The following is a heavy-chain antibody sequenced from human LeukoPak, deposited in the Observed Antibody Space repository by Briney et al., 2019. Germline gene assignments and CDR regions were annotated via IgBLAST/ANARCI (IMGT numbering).Heavy chain of an antibody. Sequence: SETLSLTCTVSGGSISNYFWSWVRQPAGKGLEWIGRIYSTGRSDYNPSLKSRITMSVDTSKNQFSLKLSPVTAADTAVYYCARRYGSGSSGTFDYWGQGTLVTVSS. CDR3: ARRYGSGSSGTFDY. CDR2: IYSTGRS. CDR1: GGSISNYF. J-gene: IGHJ4*02. D-gene: IGHD3-10*01. V-gene: IGHV4-4*07.